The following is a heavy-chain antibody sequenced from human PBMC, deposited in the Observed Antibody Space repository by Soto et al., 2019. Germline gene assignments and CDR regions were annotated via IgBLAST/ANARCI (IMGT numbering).Heavy chain of an antibody. J-gene: IGHJ5*01. CDR3: ARSIDS. CDR1: GGSISSSSYY. CDR2: IFYSGST. Sequence: SETLSLTCTVSGGSISSSSYYWGWIRQPPGKGLEWIGSIFYSGSTYYDPSLKSRVTISVDTSKNQFSLKLSSVTAADTAVYYCARSIDSWGQGTLVTVSS. V-gene: IGHV4-39*07.